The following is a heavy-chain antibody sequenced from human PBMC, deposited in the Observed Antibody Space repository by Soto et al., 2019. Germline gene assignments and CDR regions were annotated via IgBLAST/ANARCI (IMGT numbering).Heavy chain of an antibody. V-gene: IGHV1-2*04. CDR1: GYTFTGYN. CDR3: ARGHGSDPSFDY. Sequence: ASVKVSCKASGYTFTGYNIHWVRRAPGQGLEWMGWINPNDGGTTYAQNFQGWVTMTRDTSINTAYMDLTRLTSDDTAMYDCARGHGSDPSFDYWGQGTLVTVSS. D-gene: IGHD6-19*01. CDR2: INPNDGGT. J-gene: IGHJ4*02.